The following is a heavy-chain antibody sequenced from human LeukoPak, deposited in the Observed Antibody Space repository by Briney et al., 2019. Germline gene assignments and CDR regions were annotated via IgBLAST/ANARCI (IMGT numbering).Heavy chain of an antibody. Sequence: SETLSLTCTVSGGSISSSSYYWGWICQPPGKGLEWIGSIYYSGSTYYNPSLKSRVTISVDTSKNQFSLKLSSVTAADTAVYYCARVAGAYGEYFQHWGQGTLVTVSS. D-gene: IGHD4-17*01. CDR2: IYYSGST. J-gene: IGHJ1*01. CDR1: GGSISSSSYY. CDR3: ARVAGAYGEYFQH. V-gene: IGHV4-39*07.